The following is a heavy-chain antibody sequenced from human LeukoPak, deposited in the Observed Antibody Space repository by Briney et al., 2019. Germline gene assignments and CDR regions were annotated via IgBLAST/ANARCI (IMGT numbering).Heavy chain of an antibody. J-gene: IGHJ5*02. CDR2: INHSGST. D-gene: IGHD3-9*01. Sequence: PSETPSLTCAVYGGSFSGYYWSWIRQPPGKGLEWIGEINHSGSTNYNPSLKSRVTISVDTSKNQFSLKLSSVTAADTAVYYCARAVRYRPHNWFDPWGQGTLVTVSS. CDR1: GGSFSGYY. CDR3: ARAVRYRPHNWFDP. V-gene: IGHV4-34*01.